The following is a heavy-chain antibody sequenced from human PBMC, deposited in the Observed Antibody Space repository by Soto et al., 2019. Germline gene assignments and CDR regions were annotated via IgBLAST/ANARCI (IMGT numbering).Heavy chain of an antibody. CDR1: GGSISSYY. CDR2: IYYSGST. CDR3: ARDHCSSTSCFSRDYYYYMDV. Sequence: PSETLSLTCTVSGGSISSYYWSWIRQPPGKGLEWIGYIYYSGSTNYNPSLKSRVTISVDTSKNQFSLKLSSVTAADTAVYYCARDHCSSTSCFSRDYYYYMDVWGKGTTVTVSS. V-gene: IGHV4-59*01. J-gene: IGHJ6*03. D-gene: IGHD2-2*01.